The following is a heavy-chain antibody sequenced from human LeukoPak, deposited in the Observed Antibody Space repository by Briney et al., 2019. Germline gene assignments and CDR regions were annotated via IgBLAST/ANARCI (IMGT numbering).Heavy chain of an antibody. V-gene: IGHV1-18*01. CDR3: ARVNDILTGYYNGYFNY. Sequence: ASVKVSCKASGYTFTSYGISWVRQAPGQGLEWMGWISAYNGNTHYAQNLQGRVTMTRDTSTSTAYMELRSLRSEDTAVYYCARVNDILTGYYNGYFNYWGQGTLVTVSS. J-gene: IGHJ4*02. D-gene: IGHD3-9*01. CDR1: GYTFTSYG. CDR2: ISAYNGNT.